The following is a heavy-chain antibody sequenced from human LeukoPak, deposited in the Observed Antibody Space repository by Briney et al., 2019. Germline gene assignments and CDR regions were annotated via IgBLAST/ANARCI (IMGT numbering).Heavy chain of an antibody. Sequence: PGGTLRLSCAASGFTFSSYGMSWVRQAPGKGLEWVSAISGSGGTTYYADSVKGRFTISRDNSKNTLHLQMNSLRAEDTAIYYCARVGYSSSWHSGSAFDIWGQGTMVTVSS. J-gene: IGHJ3*02. CDR2: ISGSGGTT. V-gene: IGHV3-23*01. CDR3: ARVGYSSSWHSGSAFDI. CDR1: GFTFSSYG. D-gene: IGHD6-13*01.